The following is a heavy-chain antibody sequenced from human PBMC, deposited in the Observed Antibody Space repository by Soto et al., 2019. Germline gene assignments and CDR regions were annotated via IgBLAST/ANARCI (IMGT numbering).Heavy chain of an antibody. Sequence: PSETLSLTCSVSGGSMRSEGYYWSWIRQHPGKGLEWIGYVFYTGRANYNASLKSRVSISLDTSNYQFSLKLSSVTAADTAVYYCARDGDGRMTTNPYYHNGMDVWGPGTTVTVSS. V-gene: IGHV4-61*08. CDR1: GGSMRSEGYY. CDR2: VFYTGRA. D-gene: IGHD4-4*01. CDR3: ARDGDGRMTTNPYYHNGMDV. J-gene: IGHJ6*02.